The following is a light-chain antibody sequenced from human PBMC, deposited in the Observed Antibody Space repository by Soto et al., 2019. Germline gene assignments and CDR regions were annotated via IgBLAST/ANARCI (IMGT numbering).Light chain of an antibody. CDR2: DAS. CDR3: QQYKNWPIT. V-gene: IGKV3-15*01. J-gene: IGKJ5*01. CDR1: ESVTSS. Sequence: EIVMTQSPATPSVSPGDRATLSCRARESVTSSLAWYQQKPGQSPRLLIYDASTRATGIPARFTGSGSGTEFTLAISSLQSEDFSVYYCQQYKNWPITFGQGTRLEIK.